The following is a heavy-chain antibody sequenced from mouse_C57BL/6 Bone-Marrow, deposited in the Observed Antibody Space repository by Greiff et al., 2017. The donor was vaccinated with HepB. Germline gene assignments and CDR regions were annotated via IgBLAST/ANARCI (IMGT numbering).Heavy chain of an antibody. D-gene: IGHD2-1*01. CDR2: IDPEDGET. CDR1: GFNIKDYY. Sequence: VQLQQSGAELVKPGASVKLSCTASGFNIKDYYMHWVKQRTEQGLEWIGRIDPEDGETKYAPKFRGKATITADTSSNTAYLQLSSLTSEDTAVYYCAREDLLGNLFDYWGQGTTLTVSS. CDR3: AREDLLGNLFDY. J-gene: IGHJ2*01. V-gene: IGHV14-2*01.